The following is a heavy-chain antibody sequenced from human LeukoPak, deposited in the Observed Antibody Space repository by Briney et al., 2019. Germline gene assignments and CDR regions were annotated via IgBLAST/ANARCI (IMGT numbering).Heavy chain of an antibody. J-gene: IGHJ4*02. V-gene: IGHV3-48*03. D-gene: IGHD1-1*01. CDR3: ATGTIYY. CDR2: ISTSGSTI. Sequence: GGSLRLSCAASGSTFSNYEVNWVRQAPGKAREWVSYISTSGSTIYYADSVKGRFTIFRDNAKNSVYLQMNSLRAEDTAVYYCATGTIYYWGQGALVTVSS. CDR1: GSTFSNYE.